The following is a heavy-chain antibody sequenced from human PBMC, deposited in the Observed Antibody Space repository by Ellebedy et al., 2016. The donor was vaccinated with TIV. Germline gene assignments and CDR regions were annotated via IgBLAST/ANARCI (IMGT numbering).Heavy chain of an antibody. CDR2: INHSGST. V-gene: IGHV4-34*01. Sequence: MPSETLSLTCAIYGGSISIHYWVWVRQPPGKGLEWIGEINHSGSTNYNPSLKSRVTISVDTSKNQFSLNLKSVTAADTAVYYCARGKVTRTTFFRNDDGMDVWGHGTTVTVSS. CDR1: GGSISIHY. J-gene: IGHJ6*02. CDR3: ARGKVTRTTFFRNDDGMDV. D-gene: IGHD1-1*01.